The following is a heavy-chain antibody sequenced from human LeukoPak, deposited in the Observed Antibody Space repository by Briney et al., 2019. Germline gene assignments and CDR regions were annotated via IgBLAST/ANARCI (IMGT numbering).Heavy chain of an antibody. V-gene: IGHV3-7*01. CDR1: GFTFSSSW. J-gene: IGHJ6*03. CDR2: IKQDGSEE. Sequence: GWSLRLSCAASGFTFSSSWMTWVRQAPGKGLEWVANIKQDGSEESYVDSVRGRFTISRDNAEDSLYLQMNSLRAEDTAVYFCARRTLPYLDVWGKGTTVTVSS. CDR3: ARRTLPYLDV. D-gene: IGHD1/OR15-1a*01.